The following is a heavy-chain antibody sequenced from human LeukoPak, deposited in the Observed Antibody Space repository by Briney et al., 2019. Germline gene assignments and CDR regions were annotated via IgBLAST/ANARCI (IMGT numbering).Heavy chain of an antibody. CDR3: ARAYSGGGIVVVPAAN. D-gene: IGHD2-2*01. Sequence: GGSLRLSCAASGFTFSAYSFNWVRQAPGKGLEWLLYLSSSSTTTYYADSVKGRFTISRDDAKNSLYLQMNSLRAEDTAVYYCARAYSGGGIVVVPAANWGQGTLVTVSS. J-gene: IGHJ4*02. CDR1: GFTFSAYS. CDR2: LSSSSTTT. V-gene: IGHV3-48*04.